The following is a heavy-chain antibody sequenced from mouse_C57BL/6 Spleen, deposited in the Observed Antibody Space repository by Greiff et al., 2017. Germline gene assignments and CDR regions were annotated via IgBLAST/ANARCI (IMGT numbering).Heavy chain of an antibody. CDR1: GYAFTNYL. J-gene: IGHJ3*01. Sequence: VQLQQSGAELVRPGTSVKVSCKASGYAFTNYLIEWVKQRPGQGLEWIGVINPGSGGTNYNEKFKGKATLTADKSSSTAYMQLSSLTSEDSAVYFCARPHYGSSPAWFAYWGQGTLVTVSA. CDR3: ARPHYGSSPAWFAY. V-gene: IGHV1-54*01. CDR2: INPGSGGT. D-gene: IGHD1-1*01.